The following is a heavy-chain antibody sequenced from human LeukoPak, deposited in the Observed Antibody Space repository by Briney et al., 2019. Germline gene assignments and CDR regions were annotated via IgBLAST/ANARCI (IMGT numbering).Heavy chain of an antibody. D-gene: IGHD5-12*01. CDR1: GDTFTSYY. CDR3: ARDVGEDGYNSVTFDY. Sequence: ASVKVSCKASGDTFTSYYMHWVRQAPGQGLEWMGIINPSGGSTSYAQKFQGRVTMTRDTSTSTVYMELSSLRSEDTAVYYCARDVGEDGYNSVTFDYWGQGTLVTVSS. V-gene: IGHV1-46*01. CDR2: INPSGGST. J-gene: IGHJ4*02.